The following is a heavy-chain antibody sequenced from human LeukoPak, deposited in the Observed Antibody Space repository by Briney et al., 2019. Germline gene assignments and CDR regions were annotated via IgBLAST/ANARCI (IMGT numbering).Heavy chain of an antibody. CDR3: ARVAYYYYYYMDV. CDR2: IYTSGST. J-gene: IGHJ6*03. CDR1: GGSISSGSDG. V-gene: IGHV4-61*02. Sequence: SETLTLTCAVAGGSISSGSDGWSWIRQPAGKGLEWIGRIYTSGSTNYNPSLKSRVTISVDTSKNQFSLKLSSVTAADTAVYYCARVAYYYYYYMDVWGKGTTVTLSS.